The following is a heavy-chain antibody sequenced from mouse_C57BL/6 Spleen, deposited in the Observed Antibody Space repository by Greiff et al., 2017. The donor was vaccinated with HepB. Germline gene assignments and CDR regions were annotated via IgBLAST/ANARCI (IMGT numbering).Heavy chain of an antibody. CDR1: GYTFTSYW. Sequence: VKLVESGAELVRPGSSVKLSCKASGYTFTSYWMDWVKQRPGQGLEWIGNIYPSDSETHYNQKFKDKATLTVDKSSSTAYMQLSSLTSEDSAVYYCARHYGSSYYFDYWGQGTTLTVSS. CDR3: ARHYGSSYYFDY. V-gene: IGHV1-61*01. J-gene: IGHJ2*01. CDR2: IYPSDSET. D-gene: IGHD1-1*01.